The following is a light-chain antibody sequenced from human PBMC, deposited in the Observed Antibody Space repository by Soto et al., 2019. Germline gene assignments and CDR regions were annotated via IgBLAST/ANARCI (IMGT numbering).Light chain of an antibody. J-gene: IGLJ3*02. CDR2: DVS. CDR1: SSDVGGYNY. CDR3: SSHTSSSTIGV. Sequence: QSALTQPASVSGSPGQSSTISCTGTSSDVGGYNYVSWYQQHPGKAPKVMIYDVSNRPSGVSNRFTGSKSGNTASLTISGLQAEDEADYYCSSHTSSSTIGVFGGGTKLTVL. V-gene: IGLV2-14*01.